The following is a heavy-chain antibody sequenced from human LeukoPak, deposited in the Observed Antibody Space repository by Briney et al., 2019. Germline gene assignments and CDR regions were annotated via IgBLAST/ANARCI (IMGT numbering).Heavy chain of an antibody. V-gene: IGHV3-7*01. D-gene: IGHD3-10*01. CDR3: ARWIGGFDY. CDR2: INHGGSEK. CDR1: GFTFSNYW. Sequence: GGSLRLPCTASGFTFSNYWMNWVRQTPGRGLEWVANINHGGSEKYYLDSVEGRFTISRDNTNNSLYLQMNSLRDDDTAIYYCARWIGGFDYWGQGALVTVSS. J-gene: IGHJ4*02.